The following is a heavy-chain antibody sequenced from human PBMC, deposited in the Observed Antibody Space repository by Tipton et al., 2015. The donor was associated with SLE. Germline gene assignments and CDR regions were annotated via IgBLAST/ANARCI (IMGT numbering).Heavy chain of an antibody. CDR2: VHYSGRT. D-gene: IGHD1-14*01. CDR3: AKERGTGGSPGGNWFDP. CDR1: GASISSYY. V-gene: IGHV4-59*01. Sequence: TLSLTCTVSGASISSYYWSWFRQPPGKGLERIGYVHYSGRTDSNPSLKSRVTVSIDTSKNQLSLILRSVTAADTAIYYCAKERGTGGSPGGNWFDPWGQGTLVTVSS. J-gene: IGHJ5*02.